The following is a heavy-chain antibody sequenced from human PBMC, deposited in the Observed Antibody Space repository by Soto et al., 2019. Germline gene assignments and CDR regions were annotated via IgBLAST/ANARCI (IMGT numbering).Heavy chain of an antibody. CDR2: IYHTGTT. V-gene: IGHV4-30-2*01. D-gene: IGHD3-22*01. CDR3: ARGINYYDSSGDSWFDP. J-gene: IGHJ5*02. Sequence: SETLSLTCTVSGGSINRGDYSWSWIRQPPGKGLEWIGYIYHTGTTYYNMSLKSRVTISVDRSKNQFSLKLSSVTAADTAVYYCARGINYYDSSGDSWFDPWGQGTLVTVSS. CDR1: GGSINRGDYS.